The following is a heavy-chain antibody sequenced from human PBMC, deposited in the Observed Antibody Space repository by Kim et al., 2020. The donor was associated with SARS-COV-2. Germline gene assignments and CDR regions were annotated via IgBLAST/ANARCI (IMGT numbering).Heavy chain of an antibody. CDR2: ISGGAVNK. CDR3: AKMVIMDGYNYFYYYAMDV. Sequence: GESLRLSCVASGFTFDTYAMSWVRQAPGKGLEWVSVISGGAVNKFYADSVRGRFTISRDNSKNTLYLQMNSLRDEDTALYYCAKMVIMDGYNYFYYYAMDVWGPGTTVTVSS. V-gene: IGHV3-23*01. J-gene: IGHJ6*02. CDR1: GFTFDTYA. D-gene: IGHD2-21*01.